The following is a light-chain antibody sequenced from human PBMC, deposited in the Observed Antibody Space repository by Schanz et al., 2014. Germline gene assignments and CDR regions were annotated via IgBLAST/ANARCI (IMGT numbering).Light chain of an antibody. CDR2: DVR. V-gene: IGLV2-8*01. Sequence: QSALTQPPSASGSPGQSVTISCTGTSSDVGGYNYVSWYQQHPGKAPKLMIYDVRNRPSGVSDRFSGSKSGNTASLTISGLQAEDEADYYCSSNGGVNIYVFGTGTKLTVL. J-gene: IGLJ1*01. CDR3: SSNGGVNIYV. CDR1: SSDVGGYNY.